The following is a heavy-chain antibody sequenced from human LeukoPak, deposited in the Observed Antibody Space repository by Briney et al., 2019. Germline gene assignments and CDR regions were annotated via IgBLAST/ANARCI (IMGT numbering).Heavy chain of an antibody. CDR2: IESNGNEK. Sequence: GGSLRLSCAVSGFTFSDYTMNWVRQAPGKGLECVASIESNGNEKYSSDSLKDRFTISRDNSKNTLYLQLNTVRPEDTAVFYCARGVTSWPQGPYHFDYWGQGILITVSS. J-gene: IGHJ4*02. CDR1: GFTFSDYT. D-gene: IGHD2-2*01. CDR3: ARGVTSWPQGPYHFDY. V-gene: IGHV3-30*02.